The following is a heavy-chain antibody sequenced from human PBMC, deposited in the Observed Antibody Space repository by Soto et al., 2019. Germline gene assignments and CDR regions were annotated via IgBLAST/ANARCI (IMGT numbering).Heavy chain of an antibody. V-gene: IGHV4-31*03. CDR3: ARGDREDIEEVVGVRPGEYSMDV. Sequence: QVQLQESGPGLVKPSQTLSLTCTVSGGSISTGGYYWTWIRQHPGKGLEWIGYIYYSGSTYYNPSLKSRVTISVDTSKNQFSLKLSSVTAADTAVYYCARGDREDIEEVVGVRPGEYSMDVWGQGTTVTVSS. CDR2: IYYSGST. CDR1: GGSISTGGYY. J-gene: IGHJ6*02. D-gene: IGHD1-26*01.